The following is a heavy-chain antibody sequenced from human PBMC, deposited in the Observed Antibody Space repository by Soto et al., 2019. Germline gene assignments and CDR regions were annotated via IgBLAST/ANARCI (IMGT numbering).Heavy chain of an antibody. CDR3: ARHNYGSGSTYFDY. D-gene: IGHD3-10*01. V-gene: IGHV4-28*01. J-gene: IGHJ4*02. Sequence: SETLSLTSAVSGYSISSSNWWGWIRQPPGKGLEWIGYIYYSGTTYYNPSLKSRVTMSVDTSKNQFSLKLTSVTAADTAVYYCARHNYGSGSTYFDYWGQGTLVTSPQ. CDR1: GYSISSSNW. CDR2: IYYSGTT.